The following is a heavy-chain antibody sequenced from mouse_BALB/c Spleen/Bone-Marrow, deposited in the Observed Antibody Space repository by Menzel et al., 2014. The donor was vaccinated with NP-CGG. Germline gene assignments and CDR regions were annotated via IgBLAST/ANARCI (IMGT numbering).Heavy chain of an antibody. V-gene: IGHV14-1*02. CDR2: IDPEKGNT. D-gene: IGHD4-1*01. Sequence: EVQLQQSGAELVRPGALVKLSCKASGFNIKDYYLHWVKQGPEQGLEWIGWIDPEKGNTKYDPKFQGKASIIADTSSNTACLQLSSLTAEDTAVYYCARGAWARGYFDYWGQGTTLTVSS. CDR3: ARGAWARGYFDY. CDR1: GFNIKDYY. J-gene: IGHJ2*01.